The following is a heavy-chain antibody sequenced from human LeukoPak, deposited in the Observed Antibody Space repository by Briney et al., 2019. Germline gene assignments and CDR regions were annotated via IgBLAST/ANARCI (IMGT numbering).Heavy chain of an antibody. D-gene: IGHD2-2*01. CDR2: IRDSGGST. Sequence: GGTLRLSCAASGFTFSSYGMSWVRQAPGKGLEWVAGIRDSGGSTYYADSVKGRFTTSRDNSKNMLFLQMNSLRAEDTALYYCAKGGSSANNPLGYWGQGTLVTVSS. V-gene: IGHV3-23*01. CDR3: AKGGSSANNPLGY. J-gene: IGHJ4*02. CDR1: GFTFSSYG.